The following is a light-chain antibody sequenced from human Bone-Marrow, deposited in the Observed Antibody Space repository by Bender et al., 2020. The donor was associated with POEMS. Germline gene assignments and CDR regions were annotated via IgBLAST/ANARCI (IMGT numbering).Light chain of an antibody. J-gene: IGLJ3*02. CDR3: CAFTTSGTWV. CDR1: SSDVGGYNY. Sequence: QSALTQPASVSGSPGQSITISCTGTSSDVGGYNYVSWYQQHPGKAPKLMIYNVSNRPSGVSNRFSGSKFGNTASLTISGLQAEDEADYYCCAFTTSGTWVFGGGTRLTV. V-gene: IGLV2-14*03. CDR2: NVS.